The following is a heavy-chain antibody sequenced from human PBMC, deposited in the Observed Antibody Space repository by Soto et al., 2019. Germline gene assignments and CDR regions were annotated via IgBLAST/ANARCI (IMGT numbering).Heavy chain of an antibody. J-gene: IGHJ6*01. CDR3: ARLIGYCSGGSCYLSNYHYGIDV. CDR2: IYPGDSDT. Sequence: SCVDYGGGWVSQKHGKGLEWMGIIYPGDSDTRYSPSFQGQVTISADKSISTAYLQWSSLKASDTAMYYCARLIGYCSGGSCYLSNYHYGIDVSGQAPTLSGYS. D-gene: IGHD2-15*01. V-gene: IGHV5-51*01. CDR1: SCVDYG.